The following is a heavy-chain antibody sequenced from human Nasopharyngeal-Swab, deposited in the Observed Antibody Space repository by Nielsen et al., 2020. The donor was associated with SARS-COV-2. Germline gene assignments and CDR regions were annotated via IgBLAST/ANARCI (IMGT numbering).Heavy chain of an antibody. CDR3: ARDYYDSSGPDFDY. CDR2: ISYDASDK. J-gene: IGHJ4*02. CDR1: GSTFSSYT. Sequence: GGSLRLSCAASGSTFSSYTIHWVRQAPGKGLEWVAVISYDASDKYYADSVKGRFTISRDNAKNSLYLQMNSLRAEDTAVYYCARDYYDSSGPDFDYWGQGTLVTVSS. V-gene: IGHV3-30*04. D-gene: IGHD3-22*01.